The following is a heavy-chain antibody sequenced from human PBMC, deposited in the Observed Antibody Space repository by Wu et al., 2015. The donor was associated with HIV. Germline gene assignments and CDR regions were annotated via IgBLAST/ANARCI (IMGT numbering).Heavy chain of an antibody. J-gene: IGHJ6*02. Sequence: QVQVVQSGAEVKKPGASVKVSCKTSGYTFTSYYIHWVRQAPGQGLEWMGIINPNDGSTSYGQKFQGRVTMTRDTSTSTVYMDLSRLRSEDTAVYYCARDKIRGVGYYGMDVWGQGTTVTVSS. CDR2: INPNDGST. D-gene: IGHD3-10*01. CDR1: GYTFTSYY. CDR3: ARDKIRGVGYYGMDV. V-gene: IGHV1-46*01.